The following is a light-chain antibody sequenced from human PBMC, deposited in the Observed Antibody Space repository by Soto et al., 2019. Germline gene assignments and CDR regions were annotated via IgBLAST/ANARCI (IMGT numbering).Light chain of an antibody. CDR3: QQYNNWPRAT. CDR1: QSISSN. V-gene: IGKV3-15*01. J-gene: IGKJ4*01. Sequence: ELVMTQSPAVLSLSPGERVTLSCRARQSISSNLAWYQQQPGQAPRLLMFRASTRDTGFPARFSGSGSGTEFKLTISSLQSEDFAVYYGQQYNNWPRATFGGGTKVEIK. CDR2: RAS.